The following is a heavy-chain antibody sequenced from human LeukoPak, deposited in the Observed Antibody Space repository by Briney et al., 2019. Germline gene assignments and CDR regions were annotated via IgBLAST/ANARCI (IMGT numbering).Heavy chain of an antibody. D-gene: IGHD6-19*01. CDR3: ARADSSGWYVGYFDY. V-gene: IGHV1-46*01. J-gene: IGHJ4*02. Sequence: ASVKVSCKASGYTFTGYYMHWVRQAPGQGLEWMGRINPSGGSTSYAQKFQGRVTMTRDTSTSTVYMELSSLRSEDTAVYYCARADSSGWYVGYFDYWGQGTLVTVSS. CDR1: GYTFTGYY. CDR2: INPSGGST.